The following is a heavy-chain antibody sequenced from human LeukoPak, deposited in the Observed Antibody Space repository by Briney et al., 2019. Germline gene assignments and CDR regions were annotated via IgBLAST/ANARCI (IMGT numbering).Heavy chain of an antibody. CDR2: IWYDGTNK. V-gene: IGHV3-33*01. CDR1: GFTLSNYG. Sequence: QPGRSLRLSCAVSGFTLSNYGMHWVRQAPGRGLEWVAVIWYDGTNKYYADSVRGRFTISRDSSKNTLYLQMNSLRAEDTAVYYCARDLYDSSESAFDIWGQGTMVTVSS. CDR3: ARDLYDSSESAFDI. J-gene: IGHJ3*02. D-gene: IGHD3-22*01.